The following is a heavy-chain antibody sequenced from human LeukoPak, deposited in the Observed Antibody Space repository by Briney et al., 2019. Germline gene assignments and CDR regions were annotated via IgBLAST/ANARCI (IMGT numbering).Heavy chain of an antibody. J-gene: IGHJ4*02. CDR2: INPSGGST. D-gene: IGHD3-10*01. V-gene: IGHV1-46*03. CDR1: GYTFTSYY. CDR3: AREVGGELLPYYFDY. Sequence: ASVKVSCKASGYTFTSYYMHWVRQAPGQGLEWMGIINPSGGSTSYAQKFQGRVTMTRDTSTSTVYMELSSLRSEGTGVYYCAREVGGELLPYYFDYWGQGTLVTVSS.